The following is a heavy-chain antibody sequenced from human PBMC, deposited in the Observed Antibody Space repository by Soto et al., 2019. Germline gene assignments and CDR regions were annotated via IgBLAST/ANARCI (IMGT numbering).Heavy chain of an antibody. V-gene: IGHV4-4*02. CDR3: ASRDPGTSVDY. Sequence: QVQLQESGPGLVKPSGTLSLTCAVSGGSFTSNNWWTWVRQPPGQGLEWIGEIYRTGSTNYNPSLKSPVTISLDKSESQFSLKVTSLTAADTAVYYCASRDPGTSVDYWGQGTLVTVSS. CDR2: IYRTGST. J-gene: IGHJ4*02. CDR1: GGSFTSNNW. D-gene: IGHD1-7*01.